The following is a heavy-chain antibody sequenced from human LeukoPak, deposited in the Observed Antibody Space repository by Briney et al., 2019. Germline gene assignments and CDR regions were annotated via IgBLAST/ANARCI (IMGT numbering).Heavy chain of an antibody. D-gene: IGHD1-20*01. Sequence: SETLSLTCAVYGGSFSGYYWSWIRQPPGKGLEWIGEINHSGSTNYNPSLKSRVTISVDTSKNQFSLKLSSVTAADTAVYYCARGRYNWNDHPYYYYYMDVWGKGTTVTVSS. CDR1: GGSFSGYY. CDR3: ARGRYNWNDHPYYYYYMDV. V-gene: IGHV4-34*01. CDR2: INHSGST. J-gene: IGHJ6*03.